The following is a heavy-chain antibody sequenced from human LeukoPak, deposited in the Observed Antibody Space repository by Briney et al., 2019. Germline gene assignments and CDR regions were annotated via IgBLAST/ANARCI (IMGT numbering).Heavy chain of an antibody. CDR2: IASKNYGGTA. CDR3: SRDQTPYH. J-gene: IGHJ5*02. CDR1: GFTFGDYA. Sequence: GRSLRLSCTASGFTFGDYAMTWVRQAPGKGVAWVGFIASKNYGGTAEYAASVKGRFTISRDDSKSIAYLQMNSLKTEDTAVYFCSRDQTPYHWGQGTLVTVSS. V-gene: IGHV3-49*04.